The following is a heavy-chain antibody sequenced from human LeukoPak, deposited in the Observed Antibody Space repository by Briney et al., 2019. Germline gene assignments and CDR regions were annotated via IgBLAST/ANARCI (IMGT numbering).Heavy chain of an antibody. V-gene: IGHV3-15*01. D-gene: IGHD2-2*01. CDR1: GFTFSNAW. CDR3: TTDRAPIVVVPAAMEDY. Sequence: GGSLTLSCAASGFTFSNAWMSWVRQAPGKGLEWVGRIKSKTDGGTTDYAAPVKGRFTISRDDSKNTLYLQMNSLKTEDTAVYYCTTDRAPIVVVPAAMEDYWGQGTLVTVSS. CDR2: IKSKTDGGTT. J-gene: IGHJ4*02.